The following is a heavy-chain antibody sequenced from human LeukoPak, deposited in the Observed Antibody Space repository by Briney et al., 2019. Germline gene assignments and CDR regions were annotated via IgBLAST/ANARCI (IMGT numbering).Heavy chain of an antibody. D-gene: IGHD6-6*01. CDR2: IQQDGSEK. J-gene: IGHJ4*02. V-gene: IGHV3-7*01. Sequence: GGSLSLSCAASGFTLTHSWMSWVRQAPGKGLEGVWKIQQDGSEKYYVHSVEGRFTISRDNTKNSLSLQMDSLRGEDAAVYYCVRALGSSSADSWGQGTLVSVSS. CDR1: GFTLTHSW. CDR3: VRALGSSSADS.